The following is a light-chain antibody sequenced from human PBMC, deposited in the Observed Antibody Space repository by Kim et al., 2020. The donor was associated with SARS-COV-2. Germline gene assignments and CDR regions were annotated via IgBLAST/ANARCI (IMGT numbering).Light chain of an antibody. CDR1: SSNIGAGYG. Sequence: QGVTISCTGSSSNIGAGYGVHWYQQLPGTAPKLLIYGNSNRPSGVPDRFSGSKSGTSASLAITGLQAEDEADYYCQSYDSSLSGSVFGGGTKLTVL. J-gene: IGLJ3*02. CDR2: GNS. V-gene: IGLV1-40*01. CDR3: QSYDSSLSGSV.